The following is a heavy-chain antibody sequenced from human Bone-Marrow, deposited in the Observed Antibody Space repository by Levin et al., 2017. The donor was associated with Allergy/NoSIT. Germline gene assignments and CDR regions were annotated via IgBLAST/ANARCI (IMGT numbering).Heavy chain of an antibody. V-gene: IGHV4-59*01. CDR3: ARLNTTGWYGSPYYYYGMDV. CDR1: GGSISESY. D-gene: IGHD4-17*01. CDR2: ISHSGST. J-gene: IGHJ6*02. Sequence: GSLRLSCTVSGGSISESYWRWIRQPPGKGLEWLGQISHSGSTKYSPSLKSRVSISIDTSKNQFSLKLSSVTAADTAVYYCARLNTTGWYGSPYYYYGMDVWGQGKAVTVSS.